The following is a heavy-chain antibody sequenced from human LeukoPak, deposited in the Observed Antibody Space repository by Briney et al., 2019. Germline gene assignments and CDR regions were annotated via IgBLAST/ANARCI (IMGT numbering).Heavy chain of an antibody. V-gene: IGHV3-33*01. CDR2: IWYDGSNK. Sequence: GGSLRLSCAASGFTFSSYGMHWVRQAPGKGLEWVAVIWYDGSNKYYADSVKGRFTISRDNSKNTLYLQMNSLRAEDTAVYCCARTPNSGSLGYFDYWGQGTLVTVSS. CDR1: GFTFSSYG. D-gene: IGHD1-26*01. J-gene: IGHJ4*02. CDR3: ARTPNSGSLGYFDY.